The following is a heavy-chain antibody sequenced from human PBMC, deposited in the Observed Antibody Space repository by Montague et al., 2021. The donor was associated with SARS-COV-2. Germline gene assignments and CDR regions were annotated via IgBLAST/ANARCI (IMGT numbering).Heavy chain of an antibody. CDR1: GGSFSGHY. CDR3: ARGRIEVSMIVVVMTGASYYMNV. CDR2: INHSGSA. D-gene: IGHD3-22*01. V-gene: IGHV4-34*01. Sequence: SETLSLTCGVYGGSFSGHYWTWIRQSPGKGLEWIGEINHSGSANYNPSLRSRVTISVDTSKNQFSLKLRSVTAADTAVYYCARGRIEVSMIVVVMTGASYYMNVWGLGTTVTVSS. J-gene: IGHJ6*03.